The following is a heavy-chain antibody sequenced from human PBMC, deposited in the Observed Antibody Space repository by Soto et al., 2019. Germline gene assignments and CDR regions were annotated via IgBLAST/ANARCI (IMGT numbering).Heavy chain of an antibody. V-gene: IGHV1-8*01. Sequence: ASVKVSCKASGYTFTSFHINWVRQAPGQGLEWMGRINPKSDSADSAQKFQGRITMTRETSISTAYMELSGLRSEDTAVYYCARGHDFWSGYYATPDYWGQGTLVTVSS. D-gene: IGHD3-3*01. CDR3: ARGHDFWSGYYATPDY. J-gene: IGHJ4*02. CDR2: INPKSDSA. CDR1: GYTFTSFH.